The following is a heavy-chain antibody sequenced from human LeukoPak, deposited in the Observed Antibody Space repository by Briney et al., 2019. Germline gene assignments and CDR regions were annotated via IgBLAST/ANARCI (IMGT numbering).Heavy chain of an antibody. J-gene: IGHJ4*02. CDR2: IPSSTSTI. CDR3: ARDPARGYSYGALY. Sequence: GGPLSLSCAASGFTFSSYSMNWRRLAARRVVGLGSFIPSSTSTIYCADSVKGRFTISRDNAKNSLYLQMNSLRAEDTAVYYCARDPARGYSYGALYWGQGTLVTVSS. V-gene: IGHV3-48*01. D-gene: IGHD5-18*01. CDR1: GFTFSSYS.